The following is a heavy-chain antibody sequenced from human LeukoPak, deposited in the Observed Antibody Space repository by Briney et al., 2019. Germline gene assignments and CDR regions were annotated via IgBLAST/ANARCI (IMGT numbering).Heavy chain of an antibody. V-gene: IGHV1-46*01. Sequence: ASVKVSCKASRGTFSRYAISWVRQAPGQGLEWMGIINASGGSTIYAQKFQGRVTMTRDASTSTAYMELSSLRSEDTAVYYCARGDSNYYYGMDVWGQGTTVTVSS. CDR1: RGTFSRYA. CDR2: INASGGST. D-gene: IGHD4-11*01. CDR3: ARGDSNYYYGMDV. J-gene: IGHJ6*02.